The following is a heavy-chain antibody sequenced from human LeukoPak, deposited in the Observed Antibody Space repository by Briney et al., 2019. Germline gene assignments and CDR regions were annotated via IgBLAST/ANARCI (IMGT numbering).Heavy chain of an antibody. CDR3: ARGRDSSGWQADY. Sequence: SETLSLTCTVSGGSISSYYWSWIRQPPGKGLEWIGYIYYSGSTNYNPSLKSRVTISVDTSKNQFSLELSSVTAADTAVYYCARGRDSSGWQADYWGQGTLVTVSS. V-gene: IGHV4-59*01. J-gene: IGHJ4*02. CDR2: IYYSGST. D-gene: IGHD6-19*01. CDR1: GGSISSYY.